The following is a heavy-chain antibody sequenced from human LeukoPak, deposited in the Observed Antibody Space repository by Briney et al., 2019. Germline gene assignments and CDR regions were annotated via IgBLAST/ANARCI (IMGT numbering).Heavy chain of an antibody. CDR2: INPSGGST. Sequence: ASVKVSCKASGHTFTSYYMHWVRQAPGQGLEWMGIINPSGGSTSYAQKFQGRVTMTRDTSTSTVYMELSSLRSEDTAVYYCARDVYYYDSSGYQGGAFDIWGQGTMATVSS. J-gene: IGHJ3*02. CDR1: GHTFTSYY. D-gene: IGHD3-22*01. V-gene: IGHV1-46*01. CDR3: ARDVYYYDSSGYQGGAFDI.